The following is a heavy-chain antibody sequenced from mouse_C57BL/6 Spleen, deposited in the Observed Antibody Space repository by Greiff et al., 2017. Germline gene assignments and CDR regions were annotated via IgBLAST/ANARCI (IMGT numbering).Heavy chain of an antibody. CDR3: ARQGYYGSSLYWYFDV. D-gene: IGHD1-1*01. J-gene: IGHJ1*03. Sequence: EVMLVESGGGLVQPGGSLKLSCAASGFTFSDYYMYWVRQTPEKRLEWVAYISNGGGSTYYPDTVKGRFTISRDNAKNTLYLQMSRLKSEDTAMYYCARQGYYGSSLYWYFDVWGTGTTVTVSS. V-gene: IGHV5-12*01. CDR2: ISNGGGST. CDR1: GFTFSDYY.